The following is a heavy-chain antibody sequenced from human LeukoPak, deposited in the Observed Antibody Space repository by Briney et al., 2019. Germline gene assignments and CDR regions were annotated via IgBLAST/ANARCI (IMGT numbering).Heavy chain of an antibody. CDR1: GGSISSYY. J-gene: IGHJ4*02. Sequence: SETLSLTCTVSGGSISSYYWSWIRQPPGKGLEWIGEINHSGSTNHNPSLKSRVTMPVDTSKNQFSLKLSSVTAADTAVYYCARPHSTFFDQDAAYYFDYWGQGTLVTVSS. V-gene: IGHV4-34*01. D-gene: IGHD3-9*01. CDR3: ARPHSTFFDQDAAYYFDY. CDR2: INHSGST.